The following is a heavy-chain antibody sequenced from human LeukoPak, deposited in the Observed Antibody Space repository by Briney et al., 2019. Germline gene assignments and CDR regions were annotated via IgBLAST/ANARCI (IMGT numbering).Heavy chain of an antibody. J-gene: IGHJ6*04. CDR1: GFTFSSCS. V-gene: IGHV3-48*04. Sequence: GGSLRLSCAASGFTFSSCSMNWVRQAPGKGLEWVSYISSSSSTIYYADSVKGRFTISRDNAKNSLYLQMNSLRAEDTAVYYCAELGITMIGGVWGRGTTVTISS. CDR2: ISSSSSTI. CDR3: AELGITMIGGV. D-gene: IGHD3-10*02.